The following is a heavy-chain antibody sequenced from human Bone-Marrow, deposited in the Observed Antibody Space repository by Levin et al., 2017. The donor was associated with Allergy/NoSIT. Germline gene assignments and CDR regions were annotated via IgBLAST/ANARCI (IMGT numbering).Heavy chain of an antibody. D-gene: IGHD3-10*01. J-gene: IGHJ6*02. CDR3: ARSSGSYCKT. V-gene: IGHV3-21*01. CDR2: ISSSSSYI. Sequence: GESLKISCAASGFTFSSYSMNWVRQAPGKGLEWVSSISSSSSYIYYADSVKGRFTISRDNAKNSLYLQMNSLRAEDTAVYYCARSSGSYCKTWGQGTTVTVSS. CDR1: GFTFSSYS.